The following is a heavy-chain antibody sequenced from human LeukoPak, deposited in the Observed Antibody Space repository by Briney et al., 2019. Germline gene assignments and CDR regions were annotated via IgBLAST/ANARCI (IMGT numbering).Heavy chain of an antibody. Sequence: GGSLRLSCAASGFTFSSYDMHWVRQATGKGLEWVSAIGTAGDTYYPGSVKGRFTVSRENAKNSLCLQMNSLRAGDTAVYYCARGTRLGVVDYWGQGTLVTVSS. D-gene: IGHD3-16*01. J-gene: IGHJ4*02. CDR2: IGTAGDT. CDR3: ARGTRLGVVDY. CDR1: GFTFSSYD. V-gene: IGHV3-13*01.